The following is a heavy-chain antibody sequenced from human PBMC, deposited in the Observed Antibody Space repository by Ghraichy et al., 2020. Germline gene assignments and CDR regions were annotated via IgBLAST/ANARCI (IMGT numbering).Heavy chain of an antibody. CDR3: ARDDQKWLVDF. CDR2: ISGSGGST. J-gene: IGHJ4*02. Sequence: GSLRLSCAASGFTFSSYAMSWVRQAPGKGLEWVSAISGSGGSTYYADSVKGRFTISRDNSKNTLYLQMGSLRGEDTAVYYCARDDQKWLVDFWGQGTLVTVSP. V-gene: IGHV3-23*01. CDR1: GFTFSSYA. D-gene: IGHD6-19*01.